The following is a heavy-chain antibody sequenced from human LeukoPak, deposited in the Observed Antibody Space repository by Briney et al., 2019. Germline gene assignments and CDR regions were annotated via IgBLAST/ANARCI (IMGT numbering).Heavy chain of an antibody. J-gene: IGHJ5*02. V-gene: IGHV1-18*01. CDR1: GGTFSSYA. CDR3: ARFGLARGASWFDP. Sequence: ASVKVSCKASGGTFSSYAISWVRQAPGQGLEWMGWISAYNGNTNYAQKLQGRVTMTTDTSTSTAYMELRSLRSDDTAVYYCARFGLARGASWFDPWGQGTLVTVSS. D-gene: IGHD3-16*01. CDR2: ISAYNGNT.